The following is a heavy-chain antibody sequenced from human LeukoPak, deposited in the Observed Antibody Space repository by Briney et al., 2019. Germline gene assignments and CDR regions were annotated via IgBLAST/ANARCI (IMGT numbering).Heavy chain of an antibody. V-gene: IGHV3-23*01. Sequence: GGSLRLSCAASGFTFSSYAMTWVRQAPGKGPEWVSGISGSGDTTYYADSVKGWFTISRGNSQNTLDLQMSRLRADDTAVYYCAKRDNNDRYSGLHVFDAWGQGTMVTV. CDR1: GFTFSSYA. D-gene: IGHD3-16*02. J-gene: IGHJ3*01. CDR3: AKRDNNDRYSGLHVFDA. CDR2: ISGSGDTT.